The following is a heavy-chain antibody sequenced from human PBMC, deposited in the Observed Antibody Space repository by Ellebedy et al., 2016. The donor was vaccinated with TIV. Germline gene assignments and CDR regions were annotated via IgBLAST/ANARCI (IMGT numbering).Heavy chain of an antibody. D-gene: IGHD3-10*01. Sequence: GGSLRLXXAASGFTFDDYAMHWVRQAPGKGLEWVSLISWDGGSTYYADSVKGRFTISRDNSKNSLYLQMNSLRAEDTALYYCALFGDLGDYWGQGTLVTVSS. CDR1: GFTFDDYA. J-gene: IGHJ4*02. V-gene: IGHV3-43D*03. CDR3: ALFGDLGDY. CDR2: ISWDGGST.